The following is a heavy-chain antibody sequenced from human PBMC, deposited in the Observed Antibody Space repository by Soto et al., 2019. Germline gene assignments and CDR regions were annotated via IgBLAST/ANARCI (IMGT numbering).Heavy chain of an antibody. V-gene: IGHV1-18*01. D-gene: IGHD5-12*01. Sequence: QVQLVQSGAEVKKPGASVKVSCQASGYTFTSYGISWVRPAPGQGLEWMGWISVYNANTKFAQKLQGRVTMTTDTSTSTVDIELMSRTSDDTAVDYCAAWAGQVRGYGGPFVYCVQGTLRTFSS. J-gene: IGHJ4*02. CDR2: ISVYNANT. CDR3: AAWAGQVRGYGGPFVY. CDR1: GYTFTSYG.